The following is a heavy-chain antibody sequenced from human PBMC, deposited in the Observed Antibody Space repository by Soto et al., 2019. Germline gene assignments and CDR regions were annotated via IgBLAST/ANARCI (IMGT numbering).Heavy chain of an antibody. D-gene: IGHD3-3*01. J-gene: IGHJ4*02. CDR1: GFTFSSYA. Sequence: QVQLVESGGGVVQPGRSLRLSCAASGFTFSSYAMHWVRQAPGKGLEWVAVISYDGSNKYYADSVKGRFTNSRDNSKNTLYLQMNSLRAEDTAVYYCARDPRFLEGGSFDYWGQGTLVTVSS. V-gene: IGHV3-30-3*01. CDR2: ISYDGSNK. CDR3: ARDPRFLEGGSFDY.